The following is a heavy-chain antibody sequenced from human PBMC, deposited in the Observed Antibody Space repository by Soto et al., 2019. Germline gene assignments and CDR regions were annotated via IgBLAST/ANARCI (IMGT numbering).Heavy chain of an antibody. CDR1: GDIFTTYA. J-gene: IGHJ4*02. CDR3: ARGLLVGHETVDY. D-gene: IGHD1-26*01. Sequence: QVQVVQSGAEVKEPGSSVKVSCKASGDIFTTYAINWVRQAPGQGLDWTGGIKPAIGSANYAPTFQGRLTITADDLTATAYMDLTSLTSEDTAVYYCARGLLVGHETVDYWGQGTLVTVSS. CDR2: IKPAIGSA. V-gene: IGHV1-69*01.